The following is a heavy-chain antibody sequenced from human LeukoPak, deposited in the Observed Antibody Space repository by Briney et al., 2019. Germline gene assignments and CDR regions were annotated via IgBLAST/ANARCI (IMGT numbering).Heavy chain of an antibody. CDR1: GYTFTGYY. J-gene: IGHJ5*02. V-gene: IGHV1-24*01. D-gene: IGHD3-10*01. Sequence: GASVKVSCKASGYTFTGYYMHWVRQAPGKGLEWMGGFDPEDGETIYAQKFQGRVTMTEDTSTDTAYMELSSLRSEDTAVYYCATAPTKYYYGSGSYRNSWGQGTLVTVSS. CDR2: FDPEDGET. CDR3: ATAPTKYYYGSGSYRNS.